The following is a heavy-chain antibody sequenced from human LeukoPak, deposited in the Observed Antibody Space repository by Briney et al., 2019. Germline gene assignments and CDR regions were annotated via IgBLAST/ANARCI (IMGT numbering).Heavy chain of an antibody. V-gene: IGHV3-23*01. CDR3: AKAKNYYDSSGYGD. J-gene: IGHJ4*02. CDR1: GFTFSSYA. Sequence: GGSLRLSCAASGFTFSSYAMSWVRQAPGKGLEWVSAISGSGGSTYYADSVKGRFTISRDNSKNTLYLQMNSLRAEDTAVYHCAKAKNYYDSSGYGDWGQGTLVTVSS. D-gene: IGHD3-22*01. CDR2: ISGSGGST.